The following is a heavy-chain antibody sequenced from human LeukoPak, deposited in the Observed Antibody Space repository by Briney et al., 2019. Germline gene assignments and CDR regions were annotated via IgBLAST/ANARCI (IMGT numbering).Heavy chain of an antibody. CDR3: AKDFSHEYGDFGFDY. CDR2: IRYDGSNK. J-gene: IGHJ4*02. CDR1: GFTFSSYG. Sequence: GGSLRLSCAASGFTFSSYGMHWVRQAPGKGLEWVAFIRYDGSNKYYADSVKGRFTISRDNSKNTLYLQMNSLRAEDTAVYYCAKDFSHEYGDFGFDYWGQGTLVTVSS. V-gene: IGHV3-30*02. D-gene: IGHD4-17*01.